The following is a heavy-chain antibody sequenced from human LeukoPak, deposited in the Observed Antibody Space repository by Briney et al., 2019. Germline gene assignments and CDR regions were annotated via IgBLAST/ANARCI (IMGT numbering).Heavy chain of an antibody. CDR1: GGTFSSYA. V-gene: IGHV1-69*13. D-gene: IGHD3-22*01. CDR3: ARDYYDSSGYYGPLGY. J-gene: IGHJ4*02. CDR2: IIPIFGTA. Sequence: GASVKVSCKASGGTFSSYAISWVRQAPGQGLEWMGGIIPIFGTANYAQKFQGRVTITADGSTSTAYMELSSLRSEDTAVYYCARDYYDSSGYYGPLGYWGQGTLVTVSS.